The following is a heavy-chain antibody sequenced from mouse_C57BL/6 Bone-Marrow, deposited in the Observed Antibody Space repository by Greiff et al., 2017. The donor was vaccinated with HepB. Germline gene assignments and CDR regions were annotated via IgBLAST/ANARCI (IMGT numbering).Heavy chain of an antibody. CDR2: ISNGGGST. CDR3: ARRMITNYYAMDY. V-gene: IGHV5-12*01. D-gene: IGHD2-4*01. J-gene: IGHJ4*01. Sequence: EVMLVESGGGLVQPGGSLKLSCAASGFTFSDYYMYWVRQTPEKRLEWVAYISNGGGSTYYPDTVKGRFTISRDNAKNTLYLQMSRLKSEDTAMYYCARRMITNYYAMDYWGQGTSVTVSS. CDR1: GFTFSDYY.